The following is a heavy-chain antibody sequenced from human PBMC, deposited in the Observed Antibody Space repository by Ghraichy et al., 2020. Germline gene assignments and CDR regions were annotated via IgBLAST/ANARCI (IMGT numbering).Heavy chain of an antibody. D-gene: IGHD2-15*01. V-gene: IGHV3-33*01. CDR2: FWSNGIDT. Sequence: GGSLRLSCEGSGFTFSYYCIHWVRQAPGKGLEWVAVFWSNGIDTYYADSVKGRFTVSRDNSKRTLYLQMNSLRAEDTAVYYCARDDDTKSRYSSFDYWGQGNLVTVSS. CDR1: GFTFSYYC. J-gene: IGHJ4*02. CDR3: ARDDDTKSRYSSFDY.